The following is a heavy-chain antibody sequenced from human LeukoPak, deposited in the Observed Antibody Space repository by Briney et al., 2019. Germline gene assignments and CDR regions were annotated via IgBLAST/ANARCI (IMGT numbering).Heavy chain of an antibody. J-gene: IGHJ6*02. CDR3: ARSRSSGWVTAYYYYHGMDV. CDR1: GGTFSSYA. V-gene: IGHV1-69*13. CDR2: IIPIFGTA. Sequence: GASVKVSCKASGGTFSSYAISWVRQAPGQGLEWMGGIIPIFGTANYAQKFQGRVTITADESTSTAYMELSSLRSEDTAVYYCARSRSSGWVTAYYYYHGMDVWGQGTTVTVSS. D-gene: IGHD6-19*01.